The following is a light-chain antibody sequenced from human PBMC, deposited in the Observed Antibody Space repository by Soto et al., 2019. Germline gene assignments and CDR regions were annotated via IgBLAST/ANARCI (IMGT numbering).Light chain of an antibody. CDR1: RSVSSN. V-gene: IGKV3-15*01. J-gene: IGKJ1*01. Sequence: ELVMTQSPATLSVSPGARATLSCRASRSVSSNLAWYQQKPGQAPRLLIYGASTRATGIPARFSGSGSGTEFTLTISRLQSEDFAVYYGQQYNNWPPWTFGQGTKVDIK. CDR3: QQYNNWPPWT. CDR2: GAS.